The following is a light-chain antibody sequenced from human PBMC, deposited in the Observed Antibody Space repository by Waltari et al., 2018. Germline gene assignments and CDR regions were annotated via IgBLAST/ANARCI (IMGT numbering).Light chain of an antibody. CDR3: QSYDSALSAV. Sequence: QSVLTQPPSVSGAPGQSVTISCTGSSPNIGAGYDVHWYQQLPGAAPKLLIYAYSNRPSGVPDRFYGSKSGTSASLAITGLQAEDEADYYCQSYDSALSAVFGGGTKVTVL. CDR1: SPNIGAGYD. CDR2: AYS. V-gene: IGLV1-40*01. J-gene: IGLJ3*02.